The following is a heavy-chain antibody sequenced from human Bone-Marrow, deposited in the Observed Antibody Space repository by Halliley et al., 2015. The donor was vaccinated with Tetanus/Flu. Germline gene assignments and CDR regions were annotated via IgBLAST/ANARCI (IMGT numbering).Heavy chain of an antibody. J-gene: IGHJ6*02. D-gene: IGHD3-10*01. Sequence: QMQLVQSGAEVKKPGASVKVSCKTSRCIFTASYIHWVRQAPGQGLDWMAWINPTTGATSYAQKFQGRVTMTRDTSISTAYLEVNRVRSDDTAVYYCASGGSYWNGMDVWGQGTMVTVSS. V-gene: IGHV1-2*02. CDR2: INPTTGAT. CDR1: RCIFTASY. CDR3: ASGGSYWNGMDV.